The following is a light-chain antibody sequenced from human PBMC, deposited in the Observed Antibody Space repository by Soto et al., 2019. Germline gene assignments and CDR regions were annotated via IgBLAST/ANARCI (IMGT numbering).Light chain of an antibody. V-gene: IGKV1-9*01. Sequence: DIQLTQSPSFLSASVGDRITITCRASEAIRSYLAWYQQKPGEAPNLLIYAASTLQSGVPSRFSGSGSGAEFTLTLSSLQPDDSATYYCQQLNRFPLTFGGGTKVEIK. J-gene: IGKJ4*01. CDR2: AAS. CDR3: QQLNRFPLT. CDR1: EAIRSY.